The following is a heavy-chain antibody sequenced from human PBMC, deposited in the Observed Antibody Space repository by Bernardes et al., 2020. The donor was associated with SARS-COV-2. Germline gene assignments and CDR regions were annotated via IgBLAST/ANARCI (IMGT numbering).Heavy chain of an antibody. V-gene: IGHV3-74*01. D-gene: IGHD1-1*01. CDR3: ARNDRPYAFDI. J-gene: IGHJ3*02. CDR2: IKSDGSST. Sequence: GGSLRLSCAASGFTLRSYWMHWVRQAPGKGLVWVSRIKSDGSSTSYADSVKGRFTISRDNAKSTLYLQMNSLRAEDTAVYYCARNDRPYAFDIWGQGTMVTVSS. CDR1: GFTLRSYW.